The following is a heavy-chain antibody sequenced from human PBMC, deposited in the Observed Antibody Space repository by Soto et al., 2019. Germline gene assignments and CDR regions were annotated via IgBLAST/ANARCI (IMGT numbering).Heavy chain of an antibody. CDR2: IIPILGET. Sequence: QVQLVQSGAEVKKPGSSVRVSCKASGTIFSSYTISWVRQAPGQGLEWMGRIIPILGETNSAQKFQGRVTLTADKSANLAYMELNSLRLEDTALYYCARGLGGRMDDWGQGTTVTVSS. CDR1: GTIFSSYT. V-gene: IGHV1-69*08. CDR3: ARGLGGRMDD. D-gene: IGHD3-16*01. J-gene: IGHJ6*02.